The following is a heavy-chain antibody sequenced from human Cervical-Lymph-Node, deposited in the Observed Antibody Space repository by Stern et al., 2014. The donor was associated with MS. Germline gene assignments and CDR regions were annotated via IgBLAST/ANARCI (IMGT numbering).Heavy chain of an antibody. CDR2: IYYSGST. J-gene: IGHJ3*02. Sequence: QVQLQESGPGLVKPSQTLSLTCTVSGGSISSGGYYWSWIRQHPGKGLERIGYIYYSGSTYYNPSLKSRVTISVDTSKNQFSLKLSSVTAADTAVYYCARGTMTTVTRGAFDIWGQGTMVTVSS. D-gene: IGHD4-17*01. CDR1: GGSISSGGYY. CDR3: ARGTMTTVTRGAFDI. V-gene: IGHV4-31*03.